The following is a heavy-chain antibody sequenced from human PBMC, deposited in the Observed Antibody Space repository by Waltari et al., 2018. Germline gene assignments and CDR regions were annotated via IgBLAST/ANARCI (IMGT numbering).Heavy chain of an antibody. J-gene: IGHJ4*02. CDR3: ARDGGNWNLDY. D-gene: IGHD1-1*01. Sequence: QVQLQESGPGLVKSSETLSLTCTVSGYSIRSGYYWGWIRQPPGKGLEWIGSIYHSGSTYYTPSLKSRVTISVDTSKNQFSLTLSSVTAADTAVYYCARDGGNWNLDYWGQGTLVTVSS. CDR1: GYSIRSGYY. V-gene: IGHV4-38-2*02. CDR2: IYHSGST.